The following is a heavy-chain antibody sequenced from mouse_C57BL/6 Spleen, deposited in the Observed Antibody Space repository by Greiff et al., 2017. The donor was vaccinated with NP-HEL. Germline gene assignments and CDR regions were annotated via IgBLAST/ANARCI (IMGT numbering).Heavy chain of an antibody. CDR3: ARSYYYGNSWFAY. CDR1: GYAFSSSW. J-gene: IGHJ3*01. CDR2: IYPGDGDT. Sequence: QVQLKESGPELVKPGASVKISCKASGYAFSSSWMNWVKQRPGKGLEWIGRIYPGDGDTKYNGKFKGKATLTADKSSSTAYMQLSSLTSEDSAVYFCARSYYYGNSWFAYWGQGTLVTVSA. D-gene: IGHD1-1*01. V-gene: IGHV1-82*01.